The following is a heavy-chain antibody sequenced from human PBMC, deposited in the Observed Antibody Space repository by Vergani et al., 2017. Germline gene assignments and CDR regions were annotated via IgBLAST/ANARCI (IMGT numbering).Heavy chain of an antibody. CDR1: GGSFTSYH. Sequence: QVHLQQWGGGLLKPSETLSLTCVVYGGSFTSYHWTWIRQSPGEGLEWVGDIDHTGRPDYTPSLKSRITMSVDKSRNQFSLTLNSLTATDTAIYFCARVNTETNGHLYYYYYMDVWGQGTAVTVS. J-gene: IGHJ6*03. V-gene: IGHV4-34*01. D-gene: IGHD4-11*01. CDR2: IDHTGRP. CDR3: ARVNTETNGHLYYYYYMDV.